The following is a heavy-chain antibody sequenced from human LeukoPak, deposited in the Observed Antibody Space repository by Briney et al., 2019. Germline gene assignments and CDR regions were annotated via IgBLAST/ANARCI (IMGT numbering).Heavy chain of an antibody. Sequence: ASVKVSCKASGGTFSSYAISWVRQAPGQGLEWMGGIIPIFGTANYAQKFQGRVTITTDESTSTAYMELSGLRSEDTAVYYCARVKDVVVPAATYYFDYWGKGTTVTVSS. V-gene: IGHV1-69*05. J-gene: IGHJ4*03. CDR1: GGTFSSYA. D-gene: IGHD2-2*01. CDR2: IIPIFGTA. CDR3: ARVKDVVVPAATYYFDY.